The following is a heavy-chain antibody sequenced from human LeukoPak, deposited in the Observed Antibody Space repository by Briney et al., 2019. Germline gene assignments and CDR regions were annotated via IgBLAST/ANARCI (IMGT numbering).Heavy chain of an antibody. CDR3: ARSPLGIAPFDY. CDR1: GFTFSDHH. Sequence: GGSLRLSCAASGFTFSDHHMDCVRQAPGEGLEWVARIRNKVNRYTTEYAASVKGRFTISRDDSENSLYLQMDSLKTEDTAVYYCARSPLGIAPFDYWGQGTLVTVSS. J-gene: IGHJ4*02. D-gene: IGHD7-27*01. CDR2: IRNKVNRYTT. V-gene: IGHV3-72*01.